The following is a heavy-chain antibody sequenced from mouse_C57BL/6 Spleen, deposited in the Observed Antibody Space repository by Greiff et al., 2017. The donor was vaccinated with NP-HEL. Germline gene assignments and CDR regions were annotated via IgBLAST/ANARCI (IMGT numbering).Heavy chain of an antibody. D-gene: IGHD2-2*01. J-gene: IGHJ4*01. Sequence: EVHLVESGGGLVQPKGSLKLSCAASGFSFNTYAMNWVRQAPGKGLEWVARIRSKSNNYATYYADSVKDRFTISRDDSESMLYLQMNNLKTEDTAMYYCVRHEVTSYAMDYWGQGTSVTVSS. CDR1: GFSFNTYA. CDR3: VRHEVTSYAMDY. CDR2: IRSKSNNYAT. V-gene: IGHV10-1*01.